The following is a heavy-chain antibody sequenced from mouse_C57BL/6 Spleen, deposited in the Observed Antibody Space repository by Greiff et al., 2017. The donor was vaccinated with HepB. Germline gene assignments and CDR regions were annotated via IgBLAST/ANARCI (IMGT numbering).Heavy chain of an antibody. J-gene: IGHJ3*01. Sequence: VQVVESGAELVKPGASVKLSCKASGYTFTEYTIHWVKQRSGQGLEWIGWFYPGSGSIKYNEKFKDKATLTADKSSSTVYMELSRLTSEDSAVYFCARHETPVDGFAYWGQGTLVTVSA. CDR3: ARHETPVDGFAY. V-gene: IGHV1-62-2*01. CDR1: GYTFTEYT. CDR2: FYPGSGSI.